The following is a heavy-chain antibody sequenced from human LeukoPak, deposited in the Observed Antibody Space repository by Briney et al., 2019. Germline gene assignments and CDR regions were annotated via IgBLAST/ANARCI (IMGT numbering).Heavy chain of an antibody. J-gene: IGHJ1*01. CDR2: INSDGSST. CDR3: ARYDYYDSSGYKIAEYFQH. CDR1: GFTFSSYW. V-gene: IGHV3-74*01. D-gene: IGHD3-22*01. Sequence: PGGSLRLSCAASGFTFSSYWMHWVRQAPGKGPVWVSRINSDGSSTSYADSVKGRFTISRDNAKNTLYLQMNSLRAEDTAVYYCARYDYYDSSGYKIAEYFQHWGQGTLVTVSS.